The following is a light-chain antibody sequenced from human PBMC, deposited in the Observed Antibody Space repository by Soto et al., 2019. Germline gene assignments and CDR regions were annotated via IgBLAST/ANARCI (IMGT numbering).Light chain of an antibody. CDR3: EQSYSIPQT. CDR2: AAF. CDR1: QSISSY. V-gene: IGKV1-39*01. J-gene: IGKJ1*01. Sequence: DIQMTQSPSSLSASVGDRVTITCRASQSISSYLNWYQQKPGKAPKLLIYAAFSMQSGVPSRFSGSGSGTGFTLPISSLQPEDFATYYCEQSYSIPQTFGQGTKVEIK.